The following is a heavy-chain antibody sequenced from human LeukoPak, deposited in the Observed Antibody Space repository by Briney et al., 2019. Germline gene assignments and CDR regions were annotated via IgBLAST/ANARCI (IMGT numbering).Heavy chain of an antibody. CDR3: ARAQDSSSFHFDY. Sequence: GGALSLSCATSVCTVRSSHMRSVRPPPPKGLEGVSLIYSAGSTYYAHSVQRRVTISPDNSQNTLHPQMNSQRAEETSQYYCARAQDSSSFHFDYWGQGTLVTVSS. CDR2: IYSAGST. V-gene: IGHV3-53*01. J-gene: IGHJ4*02. D-gene: IGHD6-6*01. CDR1: VCTVRSSH.